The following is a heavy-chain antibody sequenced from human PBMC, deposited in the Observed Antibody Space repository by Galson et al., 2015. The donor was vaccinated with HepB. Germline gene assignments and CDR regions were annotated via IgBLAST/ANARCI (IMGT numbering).Heavy chain of an antibody. J-gene: IGHJ5*02. Sequence: CAISGDSVSSNSAAWNWIRQSPSRGLEWLGRTYYRSKWYNDYAVSVKSRITINPDTSKNQFSLQLNSVTPEDTAVYYCARDHPYYYGSGANWFDPWGQGTLVTVSS. CDR1: GDSVSSNSAA. D-gene: IGHD3-10*01. CDR2: TYYRSKWYN. CDR3: ARDHPYYYGSGANWFDP. V-gene: IGHV6-1*01.